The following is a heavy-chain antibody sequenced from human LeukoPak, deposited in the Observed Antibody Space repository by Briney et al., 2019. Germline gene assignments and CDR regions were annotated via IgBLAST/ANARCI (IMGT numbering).Heavy chain of an antibody. CDR1: GYTFTNYY. CDR2: INPKSGGT. V-gene: IGHV1-2*02. Sequence: ASVKVSCKASGYTFTNYYMHWVRQAPGLGFEWMGWINPKSGGTPYPQKFQGRLTITRDTSISTAYMELSRLRSDDTAVYYCVPSANYYYFDYWGQGTLVTVSS. D-gene: IGHD4/OR15-4a*01. CDR3: VPSANYYYFDY. J-gene: IGHJ4*02.